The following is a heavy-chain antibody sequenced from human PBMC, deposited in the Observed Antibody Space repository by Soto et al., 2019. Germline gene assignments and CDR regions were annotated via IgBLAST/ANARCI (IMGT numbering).Heavy chain of an antibody. D-gene: IGHD5-12*01. J-gene: IGHJ4*02. CDR1: GFTFSNAW. CDR3: TTSGDSGYGTEFDY. CDR2: IKSKTDGGTT. V-gene: IGHV3-15*01. Sequence: PGGSLRLSCAASGFTFSNAWMSWVRQAPGKGLEWVGRIKSKTDGGTTDYAAPVKGRFTISRDDSKNTLYLQMNSLKTEDTAVYYCTTSGDSGYGTEFDYWGQGTLVTVSS.